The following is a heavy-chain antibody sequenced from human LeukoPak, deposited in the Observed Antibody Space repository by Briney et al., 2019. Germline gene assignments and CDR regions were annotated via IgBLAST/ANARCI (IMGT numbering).Heavy chain of an antibody. J-gene: IGHJ6*02. D-gene: IGHD2-2*01. V-gene: IGHV4-59*08. CDR1: GGSISSYY. CDR3: VRQDVVVITAATYYYGMDV. Sequence: SETLSLTCTDSGGSISSYYWNWIRQPPGKGLEWIGYIYYTGSTNYRPSLKSRVTISVDTSRNQFSLKLSSVTAADTAVYYCVRQDVVVITAATYYYGMDVWGQGTTVTVSS. CDR2: IYYTGST.